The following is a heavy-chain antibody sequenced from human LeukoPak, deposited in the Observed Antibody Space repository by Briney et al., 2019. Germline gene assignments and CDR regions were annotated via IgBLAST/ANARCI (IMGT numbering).Heavy chain of an antibody. D-gene: IGHD2-15*01. CDR3: AREEHCSGGSCYAFDY. V-gene: IGHV1-2*02. CDR2: INPNSGGT. J-gene: IGHJ4*02. Sequence: GASLKISCKASGYTFTGYYMHWVRQAPGQGLEWMGWINPNSGGTKYVHKFQGRVTMTRDTSISTAYMELSRLRSDDTAVYYCAREEHCSGGSCYAFDYWGQGTLVTVSS. CDR1: GYTFTGYY.